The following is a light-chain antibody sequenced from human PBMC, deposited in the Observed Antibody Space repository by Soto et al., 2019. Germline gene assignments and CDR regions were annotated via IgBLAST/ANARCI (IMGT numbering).Light chain of an antibody. J-gene: IGLJ2*01. Sequence: QSALTQPASVSGSPGQWITISCTGTSSDVGGYNYVSWYQQHPGKAPKLMIYDVSNRPSGVSNRFSGSKSGNTASLTISGLQAEDEADYYCSSYTSSSTQFGGGTKLTVL. CDR2: DVS. CDR3: SSYTSSSTQ. V-gene: IGLV2-14*01. CDR1: SSDVGGYNY.